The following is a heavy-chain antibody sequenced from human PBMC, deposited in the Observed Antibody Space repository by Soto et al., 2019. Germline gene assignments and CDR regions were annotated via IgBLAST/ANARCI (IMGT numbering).Heavy chain of an antibody. CDR2: ISSSGSTR. V-gene: IGHV3-48*03. CDR3: ARGTYRISGSGSNWFDP. CDR1: GFTFSSYE. J-gene: IGHJ5*02. D-gene: IGHD2-15*01. Sequence: PGGSLRLSXAASGFTFSSYEMNWVRQAPGKGLEWVLYISSSGSTRYYADSVKGRFTISRDNAKNSLYLQMNSLRAEDTAVYYCARGTYRISGSGSNWFDPWGQGTLVTVSS.